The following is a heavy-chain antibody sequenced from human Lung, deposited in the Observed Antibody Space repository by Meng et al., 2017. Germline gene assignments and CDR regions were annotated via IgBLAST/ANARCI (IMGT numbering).Heavy chain of an antibody. D-gene: IGHD6-19*01. CDR2: IGHSGFT. CDR1: AGSISTSCYY. J-gene: IGHJ5*02. CDR3: VRSSAWVRTGFDP. V-gene: IGHV4-39*01. Sequence: QSQLQVAVPGLVKPSEALSLTCSVAAGSISTSCYYWGGLRQPPGKGLEWIGSIGHSGFTYYTPSLKSRVAVSLDTSKSQVSLMLTSVTAADTAVYYCVRSSAWVRTGFDPWGQGTLVTVSS.